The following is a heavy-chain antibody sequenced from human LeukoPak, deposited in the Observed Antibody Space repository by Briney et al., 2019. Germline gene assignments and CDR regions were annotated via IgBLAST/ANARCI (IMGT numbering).Heavy chain of an antibody. V-gene: IGHV3-23*01. CDR1: GFTFSSYA. CDR2: ISGSGGST. D-gene: IGHD3-9*01. Sequence: GGSLRLSCAASGFTFSSYAMSWVRQAPGKGLEWVSAISGSGGSTYYADSVKGRFTISGDNSKNTLYLQMNSLRAEDTAVYYCAKVAQNYDILTGYHYYYGMDVWGQGTTVTVSS. CDR3: AKVAQNYDILTGYHYYYGMDV. J-gene: IGHJ6*02.